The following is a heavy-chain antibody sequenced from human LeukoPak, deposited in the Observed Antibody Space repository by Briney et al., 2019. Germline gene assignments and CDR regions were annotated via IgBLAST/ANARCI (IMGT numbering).Heavy chain of an antibody. Sequence: SVTVSSKASGGTFISYAISWVRQAPGQGREWMGRIIPILGIANYAQKLQGRVTITADKSTSTAYMELSSLRSEDTAVYYCARGYCSSTSCYTSDYWGQGTLVTVSS. CDR2: IIPILGIA. CDR1: GGTFISYA. J-gene: IGHJ4*02. V-gene: IGHV1-69*04. D-gene: IGHD2-2*02. CDR3: ARGYCSSTSCYTSDY.